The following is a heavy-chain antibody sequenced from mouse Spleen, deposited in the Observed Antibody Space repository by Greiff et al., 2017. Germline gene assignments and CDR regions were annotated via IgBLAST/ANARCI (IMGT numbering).Heavy chain of an antibody. CDR3: ARMPYVYDYAMEY. V-gene: IGHV1-80*01. Sequence: QVQLQQSGAELVKPGASVKISCKASGYAFSSYWMNWVKQRPGKGLEWIGQIYPGDGDTNYNGKFKGKATLTADKSSSTAYMQLSSLTSEDSAVYFCARMPYVYDYAMEYWGQGTSVTVSS. CDR1: GYAFSSYW. D-gene: IGHD1-1*01. CDR2: IYPGDGDT. J-gene: IGHJ4*01.